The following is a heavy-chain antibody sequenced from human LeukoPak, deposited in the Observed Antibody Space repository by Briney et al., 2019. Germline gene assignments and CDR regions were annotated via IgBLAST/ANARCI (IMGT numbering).Heavy chain of an antibody. D-gene: IGHD6-6*01. CDR2: IVVGSGNT. Sequence: SVKVSCKASGFTFTSSAVQWVRQARGQRLEWIGWIVVGSGNTNYAQKFQERVTITRDMSTSTAYMELSSLRSEDTAVYYCAAASIAEPMPDYWGQGTLVTVSS. CDR1: GFTFTSSA. J-gene: IGHJ4*02. CDR3: AAASIAEPMPDY. V-gene: IGHV1-58*01.